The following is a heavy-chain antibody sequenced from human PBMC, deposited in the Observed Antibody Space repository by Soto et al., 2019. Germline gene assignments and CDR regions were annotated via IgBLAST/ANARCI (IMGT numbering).Heavy chain of an antibody. Sequence: QVQLVQSGAEVKNPGSSVKVSCKTSGGTFNSYLIDWVRQAPGQGLEWMGGIIPAFGTAKYAQKFQGRVTITADKSTTTAYMELRTLTSEDTAVYYCARGLDQPPVGVYLDTWGQGTLVTVSS. CDR1: GGTFNSYL. CDR2: IIPAFGTA. J-gene: IGHJ4*02. D-gene: IGHD2-2*01. CDR3: ARGLDQPPVGVYLDT. V-gene: IGHV1-69*06.